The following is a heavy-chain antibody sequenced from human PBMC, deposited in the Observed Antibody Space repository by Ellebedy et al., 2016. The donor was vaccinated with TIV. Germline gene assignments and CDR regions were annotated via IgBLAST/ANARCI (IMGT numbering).Heavy chain of an antibody. CDR2: ISAYNGNT. J-gene: IGHJ6*02. Sequence: ASVKVSXXASGYTFTSYGISWVRQAPGQGLEWMGWISAYNGNTNYAQKLQGRVTMTTDTSTSTAYMELRSLRSEDTAVYYCGCGIAGPGPDAMDFWGQGTTVIVSS. D-gene: IGHD6-13*01. CDR1: GYTFTSYG. CDR3: GCGIAGPGPDAMDF. V-gene: IGHV1-18*01.